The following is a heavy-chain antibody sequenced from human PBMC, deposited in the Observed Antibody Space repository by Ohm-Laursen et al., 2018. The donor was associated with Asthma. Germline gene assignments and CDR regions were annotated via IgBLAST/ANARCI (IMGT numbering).Heavy chain of an antibody. V-gene: IGHV3-7*05. CDR1: GLPFSNFW. CDR3: ATNLPYEAENY. Sequence: SLRFSCAASGLPFSNFWMSWVRQAPGKGLEWVANIYPDGGEKYYVDSVDGRFTISRDNAKNSLYLQMNSLRAEDTAVYYCATNLPYEAENYWGQGTLVTVSS. CDR2: IYPDGGEK. D-gene: IGHD3-16*01. J-gene: IGHJ4*02.